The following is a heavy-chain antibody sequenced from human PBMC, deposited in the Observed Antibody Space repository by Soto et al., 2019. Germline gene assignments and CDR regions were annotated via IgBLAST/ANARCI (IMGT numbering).Heavy chain of an antibody. J-gene: IGHJ3*01. D-gene: IGHD3-22*01. CDR1: GGYISNGGYF. V-gene: IGHV4-31*03. CDR2: IYYSGSA. Sequence: QVQLQESGPGLVKPSQTLSLTCSVSGGYISNGGYFWSWIRHHPGKGLEWIGDIYYSGSAFYTPSLTSRLTISVDTSKNHFYLKLNSVTAAATAVYYCARGSVETYDSSGLYVGAFDVWGRGTMVTVSS. CDR3: ARGSVETYDSSGLYVGAFDV.